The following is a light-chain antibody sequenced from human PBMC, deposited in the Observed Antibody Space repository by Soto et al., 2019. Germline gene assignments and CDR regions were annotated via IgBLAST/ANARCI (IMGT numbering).Light chain of an antibody. V-gene: IGKV1-27*01. J-gene: IGKJ1*01. CDR3: QKYTSAPPWT. Sequence: DIQMTQSPSSLSASVGDRVTITCRASQGISNHLAWYQQKAGKVPKLLTYATSTLQSGVPSRFSGSGSGTDFTLTISSLQPEDVATYYCQKYTSAPPWTFGQGTKGEIK. CDR1: QGISNH. CDR2: ATS.